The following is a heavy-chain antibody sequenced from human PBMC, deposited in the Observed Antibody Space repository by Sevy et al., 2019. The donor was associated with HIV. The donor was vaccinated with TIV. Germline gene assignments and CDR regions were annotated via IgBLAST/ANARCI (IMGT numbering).Heavy chain of an antibody. Sequence: ASVKVSCKASGYTFTSYGISWVRQAPGQGLEWMGWISAYNGNTNYAQKPQGRVTMTTDTSTSTAYMELRGLRSDDTAVYYCASPAGVTGTTSDYYYGMDVWGQGTTVTVSS. CDR3: ASPAGVTGTTSDYYYGMDV. CDR2: ISAYNGNT. J-gene: IGHJ6*02. D-gene: IGHD1-7*01. V-gene: IGHV1-18*01. CDR1: GYTFTSYG.